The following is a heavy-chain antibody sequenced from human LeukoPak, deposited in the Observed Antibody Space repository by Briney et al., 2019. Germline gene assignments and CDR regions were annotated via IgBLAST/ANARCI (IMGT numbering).Heavy chain of an antibody. CDR2: INPSGGST. D-gene: IGHD3-10*01. J-gene: IGHJ4*02. Sequence: GASVKVSCKASGYTFTSYYMHWARQAPGQGLEWMGIINPSGGSTSYAQKFQGRVTMTRDTSTSTVYMELSSLRSEDTAVYYCARTSRGYYFDYWGQGTLVTVSS. V-gene: IGHV1-46*01. CDR3: ARTSRGYYFDY. CDR1: GYTFTSYY.